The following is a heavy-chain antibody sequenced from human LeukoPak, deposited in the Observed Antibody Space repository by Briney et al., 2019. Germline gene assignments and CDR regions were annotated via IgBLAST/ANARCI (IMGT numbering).Heavy chain of an antibody. J-gene: IGHJ5*02. V-gene: IGHV1-18*01. D-gene: IGHD3-3*01. CDR1: GYTFTSYG. CDR2: ISAYNGNT. Sequence: ASVKVSCKASGYTFTSYGISWVRQAPGQGLEWMGWISAYNGNTNYAQKLQGRVTMTTDTSTSTAYMELRSLRFDDTAVYYCARDLLRITIFGVVTRPRGFDPWGQGTLVTVSS. CDR3: ARDLLRITIFGVVTRPRGFDP.